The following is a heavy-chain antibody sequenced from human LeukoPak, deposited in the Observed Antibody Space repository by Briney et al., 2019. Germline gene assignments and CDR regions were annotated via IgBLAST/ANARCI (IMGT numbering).Heavy chain of an antibody. Sequence: GGSLRLSCAASGFTFSSYAMSWARQAPGKGLEWVSAISGSGGSTYYADSVKGRFTISRDNSKNTLYLQMNSLRAEDTAVYYCAKQGVLIRSYRDGVDYWGQGTLVTVSS. V-gene: IGHV3-23*01. D-gene: IGHD1-26*01. CDR3: AKQGVLIRSYRDGVDY. CDR1: GFTFSSYA. CDR2: ISGSGGST. J-gene: IGHJ4*02.